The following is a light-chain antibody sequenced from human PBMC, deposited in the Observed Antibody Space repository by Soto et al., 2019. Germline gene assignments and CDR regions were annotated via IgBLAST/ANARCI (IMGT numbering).Light chain of an antibody. CDR1: SSDAGGYNF. CDR2: DVT. V-gene: IGLV2-14*01. CDR3: RSYTSSSTYV. J-gene: IGLJ1*01. Sequence: QSVLTQPASVSGSPGQSITISCTGTSSDAGGYNFVSWYQQHPDKAPKLMIYDVTNRPSGVSNRFSGSKSGNTASLTISGLQAEDEADYYCRSYTSSSTYVFGTGTKVTVL.